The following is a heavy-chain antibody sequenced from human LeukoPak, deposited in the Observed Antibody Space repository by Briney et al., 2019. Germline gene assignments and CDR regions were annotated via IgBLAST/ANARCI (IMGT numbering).Heavy chain of an antibody. CDR2: IKQDGSEQ. J-gene: IGHJ6*02. Sequence: PGGSLRLSCATSGSTFSNYWMSWVRQAPGKGLEWVANIKQDGSEQYYVDSVRGRFTISRDNAKNSLYLQMNSLRAEDTAVYYCARVIRSGSSVPPYYYYGMDVWGQGTTVTVSS. V-gene: IGHV3-7*01. CDR3: ARVIRSGSSVPPYYYYGMDV. D-gene: IGHD6-13*01. CDR1: GSTFSNYW.